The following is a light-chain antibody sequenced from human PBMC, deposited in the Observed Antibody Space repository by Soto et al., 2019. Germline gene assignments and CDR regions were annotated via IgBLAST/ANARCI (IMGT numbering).Light chain of an antibody. Sequence: EIVLTQSPATLSLSPGERASLSCRASQTIDDTLAWYQRKPGQAPRLLLYDAANRATGIPARFSGSGSGTDFTLTISSLEPEDFAVYYCQQRSNWPPTFGQGTGLEI. CDR3: QQRSNWPPT. CDR2: DAA. J-gene: IGKJ5*01. V-gene: IGKV3-11*01. CDR1: QTIDDT.